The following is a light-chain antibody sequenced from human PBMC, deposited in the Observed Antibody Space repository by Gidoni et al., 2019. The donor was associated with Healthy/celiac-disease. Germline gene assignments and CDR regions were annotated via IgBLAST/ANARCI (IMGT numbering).Light chain of an antibody. CDR1: NSGSKS. CDR3: QVWDSSSDHVV. V-gene: IGLV3-21*02. Sequence: SYVLTQPPSLSVATGQTARITCGGNNSGSKSVHWYQKKPGQAPVLVVYDDSDRPSGIPERFSGSNSGNTATLTISRVEAGDEADYYCQVWDSSSDHVVFGGGTKLTVL. CDR2: DDS. J-gene: IGLJ2*01.